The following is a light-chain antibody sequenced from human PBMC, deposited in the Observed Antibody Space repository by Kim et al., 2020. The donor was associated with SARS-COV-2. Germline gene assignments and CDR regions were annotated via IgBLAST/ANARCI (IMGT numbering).Light chain of an antibody. V-gene: IGLV1-40*01. Sequence: RVTISCTGSSSNIGAVYAVHWYQQLPDTAPKLLIYGNSNRPSGVPDRFSGSKSGTSASLAITGLQAEDEADYYCQSYDSSLSGSGVFGGGTHLTVL. CDR2: GNS. J-gene: IGLJ3*02. CDR3: QSYDSSLSGSGV. CDR1: SSNIGAVYA.